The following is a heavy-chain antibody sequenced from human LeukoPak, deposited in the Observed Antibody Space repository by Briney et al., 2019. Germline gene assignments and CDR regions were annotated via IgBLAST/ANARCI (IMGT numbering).Heavy chain of an antibody. V-gene: IGHV3-23*01. CDR1: GFTFSSCA. CDR2: ISGSGGST. D-gene: IGHD6-13*01. CDR3: AKVTDSSSWYSYYYGMNV. Sequence: GGSLRLSCAASGFTFSSCAMSWVRQAPGKGLEWVSAISGSGGSTYYADSVKGRFTISRDNSKNTLYLQMNSLRVEDTAVYYCAKVTDSSSWYSYYYGMNVWGQGTTVTVSS. J-gene: IGHJ6*02.